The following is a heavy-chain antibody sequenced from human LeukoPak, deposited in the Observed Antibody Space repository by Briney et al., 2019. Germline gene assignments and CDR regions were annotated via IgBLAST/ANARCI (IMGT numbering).Heavy chain of an antibody. CDR2: IEGDGSDK. CDR3: ARESEKGRESGFDI. D-gene: IGHD1-26*01. Sequence: PGGSLRLSCAGPGFDFSVYYINWVRQAPGKGLEWVANIEGDGSDKFYVDSVKGRFTVSRDNANNLVYLEMTSLRGEDTAVYYCARESEKGRESGFDIWGQGTMVTVSS. V-gene: IGHV3-7*01. CDR1: GFDFSVYY. J-gene: IGHJ3*02.